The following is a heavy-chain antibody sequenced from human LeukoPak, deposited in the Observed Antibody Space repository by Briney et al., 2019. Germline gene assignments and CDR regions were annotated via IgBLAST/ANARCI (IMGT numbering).Heavy chain of an antibody. CDR3: ASESIAAAGTFDY. V-gene: IGHV4-61*02. J-gene: IGHJ4*02. Sequence: PSQTLSLTCTVSGGSISSGAYYWSWIRQSAGKGLEWIGRIYTSGSTNYNSSLKSRVTISVDPSKNQFSLKLTSVTAADTAVYYCASESIAAAGTFDYWGQGTLVTVSS. CDR1: GGSISSGAYY. D-gene: IGHD6-13*01. CDR2: IYTSGST.